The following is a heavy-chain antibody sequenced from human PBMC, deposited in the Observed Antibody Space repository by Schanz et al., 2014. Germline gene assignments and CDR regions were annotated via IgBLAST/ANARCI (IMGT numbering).Heavy chain of an antibody. CDR3: ARKMKLGVYGGKGHDSLDI. CDR1: GFTFGDYA. Sequence: EVQLVESGGGLVKPGGSLRLSCAASGFTFGDYAMTWVRQAPGKGLEWVSAISGSGGSTYYADSVKGRFTISRDNSKNTLYLQMNSLRAEDTAVYYCARKMKLGVYGGKGHDSLDIWGQGTMVTVSS. D-gene: IGHD4-17*01. J-gene: IGHJ3*02. V-gene: IGHV3-23*04. CDR2: ISGSGGST.